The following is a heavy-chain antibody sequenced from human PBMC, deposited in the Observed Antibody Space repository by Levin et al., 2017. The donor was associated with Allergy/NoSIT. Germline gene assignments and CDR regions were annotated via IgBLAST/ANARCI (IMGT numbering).Heavy chain of an antibody. D-gene: IGHD6-19*01. Sequence: TGGSLRLSCKSSGYSFSSYWIGWVRQMPGKGLEWMGIIYPGDSDTRYSPSFPGQVTISVDKTISTAYLQWSSLKASDTAMYYCARVGAVAGTSADYWGQGTLVTVSS. V-gene: IGHV5-51*01. J-gene: IGHJ4*02. CDR3: ARVGAVAGTSADY. CDR2: IYPGDSDT. CDR1: GYSFSSYW.